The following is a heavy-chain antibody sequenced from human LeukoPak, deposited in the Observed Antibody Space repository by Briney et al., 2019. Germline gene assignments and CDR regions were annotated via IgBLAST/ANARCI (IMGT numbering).Heavy chain of an antibody. J-gene: IGHJ4*02. CDR3: ARARIAAAPTTYDY. CDR1: GGTFSSYA. Sequence: SVKVSCKASGGTFSSYAISWVRQASGQGLEWMGRIIPILGIANYAQKFQGRVTITADKSTSTAYMELSSLRSEDTAVYYCARARIAAAPTTYDYWGQGTLVTVSS. CDR2: IIPILGIA. V-gene: IGHV1-69*04. D-gene: IGHD6-13*01.